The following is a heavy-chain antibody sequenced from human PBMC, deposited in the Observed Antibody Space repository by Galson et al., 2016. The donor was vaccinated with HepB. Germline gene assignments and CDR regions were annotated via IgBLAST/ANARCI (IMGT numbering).Heavy chain of an antibody. D-gene: IGHD2-15*01. Sequence: SETLSLTCGVYNGSFNDHSWSWIRQPPGKGLEWIGEINYAGNTKYNPSLKSRVTLSVDTSKKQFSLKLNSMTAADTAVYFCAGVVVAATNWFDPWGQGTLVTVSS. J-gene: IGHJ5*02. CDR1: NGSFNDHS. CDR2: INYAGNT. V-gene: IGHV4-34*01. CDR3: AGVVVAATNWFDP.